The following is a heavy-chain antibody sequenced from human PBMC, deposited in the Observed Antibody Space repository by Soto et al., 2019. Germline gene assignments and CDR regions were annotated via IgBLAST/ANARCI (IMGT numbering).Heavy chain of an antibody. D-gene: IGHD1-7*01. V-gene: IGHV1-18*01. CDR3: AIDPKVGNWNYVDAFDI. J-gene: IGHJ3*02. CDR2: ISAYNGNT. CDR1: GYTFTSYG. Sequence: QVQLVQSGAEVKKPGASVKVSCKASGYTFTSYGISWVRQAPGQGLEWMGWISAYNGNTNYAQKLQGRVTMTTDTSTSTAYMELRSLRSDDTAVYYCAIDPKVGNWNYVDAFDIWGQGTMVTVSS.